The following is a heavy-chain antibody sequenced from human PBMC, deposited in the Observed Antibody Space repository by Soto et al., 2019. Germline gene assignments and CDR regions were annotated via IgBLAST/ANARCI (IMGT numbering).Heavy chain of an antibody. Sequence: SETLSLTCTVSGGSISSSSYYWGWIRQPPGKGLEWIGSIYYSGSTYYNPSLKSRVTISVDTSRNQFSLKLSSVTAADTAVYYCARRDDETLFWGQGTLVTVSS. CDR1: GGSISSSSYY. CDR2: IYYSGST. J-gene: IGHJ4*02. D-gene: IGHD1-1*01. V-gene: IGHV4-39*01. CDR3: ARRDDETLF.